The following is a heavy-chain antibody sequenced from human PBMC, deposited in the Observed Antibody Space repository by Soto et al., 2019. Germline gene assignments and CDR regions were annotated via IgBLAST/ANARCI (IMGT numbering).Heavy chain of an antibody. CDR3: AKYSSSWPYYYYYGMDV. V-gene: IGHV4-34*01. D-gene: IGHD6-13*01. J-gene: IGHJ6*01. CDR2: INHSGST. CDR1: GGSFSGYY. Sequence: SETLSVTCAVYGGSFSGYYWSWIRQPPGKGLEWIGEINHSGSTNYNPSLKSRVTISVDTSKNQFSLKLSSVTAADTAVYYCAKYSSSWPYYYYYGMDVWG.